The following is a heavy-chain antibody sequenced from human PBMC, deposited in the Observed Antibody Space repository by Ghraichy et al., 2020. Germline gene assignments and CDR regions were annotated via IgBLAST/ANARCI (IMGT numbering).Heavy chain of an antibody. CDR1: GFTFSNAW. CDR3: TTVSYPYYYYYYGMDV. Sequence: GGSLRLSCAASGFTFSNAWMSWVRQAPGKGLEWVGRIKSKTDGGTTDYAAPVKGRFTISRDDSKNTLYLQMNSLKTEDTAVYYCTTVSYPYYYYYYGMDVWGQGTTVTVSS. CDR2: IKSKTDGGTT. V-gene: IGHV3-15*01. J-gene: IGHJ6*02.